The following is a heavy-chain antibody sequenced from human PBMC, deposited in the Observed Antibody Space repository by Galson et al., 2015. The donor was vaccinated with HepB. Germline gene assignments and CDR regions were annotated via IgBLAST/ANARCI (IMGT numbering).Heavy chain of an antibody. CDR2: ISSSSSTI. Sequence: SLRLSCAASGFTFSSYSMNWVRQAPGKGLEWVSYISSSSSTIYYADSVKGRFTISRDNAKNSLYLQMNSLRAEDTAVYYCARDPGIAAAGIDYWGQGTLVTVSS. J-gene: IGHJ4*02. CDR3: ARDPGIAAAGIDY. CDR1: GFTFSSYS. V-gene: IGHV3-48*01. D-gene: IGHD6-13*01.